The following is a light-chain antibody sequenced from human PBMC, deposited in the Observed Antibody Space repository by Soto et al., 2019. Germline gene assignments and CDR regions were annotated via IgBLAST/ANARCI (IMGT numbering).Light chain of an antibody. J-gene: IGKJ2*01. CDR3: QQYHNWPPQYT. CDR1: QSVASN. V-gene: IGKV3-15*01. Sequence: EIVMTQSPASLSVSPGDGATLSCRASQSVASNVAWYQQKPGQGPRLLIHGASTRAVGVPARFSGSGSGTDFTLTISSXQSEDFAVYYCQQYHNWPPQYTFGQGTKLQIK. CDR2: GAS.